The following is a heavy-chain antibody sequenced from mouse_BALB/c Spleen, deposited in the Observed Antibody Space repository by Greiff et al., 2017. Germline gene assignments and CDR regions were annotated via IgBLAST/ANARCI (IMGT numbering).Heavy chain of an antibody. CDR3: ARSHSLLRPFAY. D-gene: IGHD1-2*01. CDR1: GYAFSSYW. CDR2: IYPGDGDT. V-gene: IGHV1-80*01. Sequence: VQLLESGAELVRPGSSVKISCKASGYAFSSYWLHWVKQRPGQGLEWIGQIYPGDGDTNYNGKFKGKATLTADKSSSTAYMQLSSLTSEDSAVYFCARSHSLLRPFAYWGQGTRVTVSA. J-gene: IGHJ3*01.